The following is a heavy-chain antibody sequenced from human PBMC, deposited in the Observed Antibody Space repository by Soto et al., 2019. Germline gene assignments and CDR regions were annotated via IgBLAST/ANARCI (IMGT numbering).Heavy chain of an antibody. CDR3: ARVRYGSGSYSRVFAY. CDR1: GFTFSDYY. D-gene: IGHD3-10*01. V-gene: IGHV3-11*06. J-gene: IGHJ4*02. Sequence: GGSLRLSCAASGFTFSDYYMSWIRQAPGKGLEWVSYISSSSSYTNYADSVKGRFTISRDNAKNSLYLQMNSLRAEDTAVYYCARVRYGSGSYSRVFAYWGQGTLVTVSS. CDR2: ISSSSSYT.